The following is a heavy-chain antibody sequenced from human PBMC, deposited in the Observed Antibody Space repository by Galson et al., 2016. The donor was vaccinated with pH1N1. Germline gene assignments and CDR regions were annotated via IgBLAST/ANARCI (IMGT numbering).Heavy chain of an antibody. CDR2: VDPENGEA. CDR1: GYTFTDYY. D-gene: IGHD5-12*01. CDR3: VVATGDY. Sequence: VKVSCKVSGYTFTDYYIQWVRQAPGKGLGWMGLVDPENGEATYAKKFQGRVTITADTSTDTAYMELSSLTSEDTAVFYCVVATGDYWGQGSLVTVSS. V-gene: IGHV1-69-2*01. J-gene: IGHJ4*02.